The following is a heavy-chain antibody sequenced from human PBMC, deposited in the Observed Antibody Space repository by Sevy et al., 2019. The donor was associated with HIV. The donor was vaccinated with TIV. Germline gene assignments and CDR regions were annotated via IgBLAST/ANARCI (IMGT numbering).Heavy chain of an antibody. Sequence: GGYLRLSCAASGFTFSNAWMSWVRQAPGKGLEWVGRIKSKTDGGTTDYAAPVKGRFTISRDDSKNTLYLQMNSLKTEDTAVYYCTTGLYFWSGYSHGFDYWGQGTLVTVSS. D-gene: IGHD3-3*01. J-gene: IGHJ4*02. CDR1: GFTFSNAW. V-gene: IGHV3-15*01. CDR3: TTGLYFWSGYSHGFDY. CDR2: IKSKTDGGTT.